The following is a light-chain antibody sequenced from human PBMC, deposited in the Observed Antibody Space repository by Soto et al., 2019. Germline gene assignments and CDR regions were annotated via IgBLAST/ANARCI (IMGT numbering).Light chain of an antibody. CDR3: QSYDSSLSGVV. V-gene: IGLV1-40*01. J-gene: IGLJ2*01. CDR1: SSNIGAGYD. CDR2: GNS. Sequence: HSVLTQPPSVSGAPGQRVTISCTGSSSNIGAGYDVHWYQQLPGTAPKLLTYGNSNRPSGVPDRFSGSKSGTSASLAITGLQAEDEADYYCQSYDSSLSGVVFGGGTKLTVL.